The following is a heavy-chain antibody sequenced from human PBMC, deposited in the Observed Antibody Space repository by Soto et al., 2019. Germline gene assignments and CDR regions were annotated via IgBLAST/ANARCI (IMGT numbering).Heavy chain of an antibody. V-gene: IGHV4-31*03. D-gene: IGHD4-17*01. Sequence: PSETLSLTCTVSGDSITSGGYYWTWIRQFPGKGLEWIGYIYHSGNAYYNPSLESRVTISVDTSKNQFSVKLSSVTAADTAVYYCARDQEVNYADFGGTDYYYGMDVWGQGTTVTVS. CDR1: GDSITSGGYY. J-gene: IGHJ6*02. CDR3: ARDQEVNYADFGGTDYYYGMDV. CDR2: IYHSGNA.